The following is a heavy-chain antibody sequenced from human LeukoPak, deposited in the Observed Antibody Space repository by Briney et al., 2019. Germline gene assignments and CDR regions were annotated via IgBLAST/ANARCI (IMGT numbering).Heavy chain of an antibody. D-gene: IGHD5-18*01. CDR1: GGSFSGYY. J-gene: IGHJ3*02. CDR2: INHSGST. Sequence: LETLSLTCAVDGGSFSGYYWSWIRQPPGKGLEWIGEINHSGSTNYNPSLKSRVTISVDTSKNQFSLKLSSVTAADTAVYYCASGYSYVRDAFDIWGQGTMVTVSS. CDR3: ASGYSYVRDAFDI. V-gene: IGHV4-34*01.